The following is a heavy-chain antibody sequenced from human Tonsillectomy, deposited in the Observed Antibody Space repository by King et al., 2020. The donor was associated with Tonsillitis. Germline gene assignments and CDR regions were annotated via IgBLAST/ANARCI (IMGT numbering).Heavy chain of an antibody. D-gene: IGHD3-3*01. CDR2: IRYDGSNK. CDR3: AKGVGDFWSGSPKWYYYYGMDV. J-gene: IGHJ6*02. CDR1: GFTFSSYG. Sequence: VQLVESGGGVVQPGGSLRLSCAASGFTFSSYGMHWVRQAQGKGLEWVAFIRYDGSNKYYADSVKGRFTISRDNSKNTLYLQMNSLRAEDTAVYYCAKGVGDFWSGSPKWYYYYGMDVWGQGTTVTVSS. V-gene: IGHV3-30*02.